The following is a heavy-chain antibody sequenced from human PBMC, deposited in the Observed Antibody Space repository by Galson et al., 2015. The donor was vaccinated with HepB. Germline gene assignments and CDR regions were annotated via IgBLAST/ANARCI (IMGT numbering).Heavy chain of an antibody. V-gene: IGHV3-23*01. CDR3: ATARGGYFDSSGFSN. J-gene: IGHJ4*02. CDR2: IGGSGINM. CDR1: GFTFTNFA. D-gene: IGHD3-22*01. Sequence: SLRLSCAASGFTFTNFAMNWVRQAPGKGLEWVSAIGGSGINMFYADSVRGRFTISRDNSKNTLFLEVTSLRVEDTAVYFCATARGGYFDSSGFSNWGQGTLVTVTS.